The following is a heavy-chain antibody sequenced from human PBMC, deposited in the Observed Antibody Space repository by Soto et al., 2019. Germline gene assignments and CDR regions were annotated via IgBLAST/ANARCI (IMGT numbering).Heavy chain of an antibody. J-gene: IGHJ5*02. CDR2: IYYSGST. Sequence: QVQLQESGPGLVKPSQTLSLTCTVSGGSISSGGYYWSWIRQHPGKGLEWIGYIYYSGSTYYNPSLKSRVTISVDTSKXQFSLKLSSXTAADTAVYYCARTEAXXGXXVTTYNWFDPWGQGTLVTVSS. CDR1: GGSISSGGYY. V-gene: IGHV4-31*03. D-gene: IGHD1-1*01. CDR3: ARTEAXXGXXVTTYNWFDP.